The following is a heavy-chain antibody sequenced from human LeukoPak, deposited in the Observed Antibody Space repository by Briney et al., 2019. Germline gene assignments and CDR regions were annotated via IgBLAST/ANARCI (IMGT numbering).Heavy chain of an antibody. CDR1: GFTFSSYS. J-gene: IGHJ4*02. Sequence: GGSLRLSCAASGFTFSSYSMDWVRQAPGKGLEWVSYISTGGTTKYYADSVKGRFTISRDNTKNSLYLQMNSLRAEDTAVYYCARPTTIAVAGFDYWGQGTLVTVSS. CDR3: ARPTTIAVAGFDY. CDR2: ISTGGTTK. D-gene: IGHD6-19*01. V-gene: IGHV3-48*04.